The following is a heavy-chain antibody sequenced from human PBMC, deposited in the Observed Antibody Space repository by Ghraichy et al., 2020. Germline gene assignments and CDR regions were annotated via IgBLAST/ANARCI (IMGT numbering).Heavy chain of an antibody. D-gene: IGHD1-20*01. J-gene: IGHJ6*02. Sequence: SVKVSCKASGGTFSSYAISWVRQAPGQGLEWMGGIIPIFGTANYAQKFQGRVTITADESTSTAYMELSSLRSEDTAVYYCARGYNWHDVRAGGNYYYGMDVWGQGTTVTVSS. CDR1: GGTFSSYA. CDR2: IIPIFGTA. CDR3: ARGYNWHDVRAGGNYYYGMDV. V-gene: IGHV1-69*13.